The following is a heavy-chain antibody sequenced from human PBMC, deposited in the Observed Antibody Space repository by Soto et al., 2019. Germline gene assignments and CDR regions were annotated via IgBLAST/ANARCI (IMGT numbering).Heavy chain of an antibody. D-gene: IGHD3-3*01. CDR3: AHSKNYDFWSGQIFDY. Sequence: SGPTLVNPTQTLTLTCTFSGFSLSTSGVGVGWIRQPPGKALEWFALIYWDDDKRYSPSLKSRLTITKDTSKNQVVLTMTNMDPVDTATYYCAHSKNYDFWSGQIFDYWGQGTLVTVSS. V-gene: IGHV2-5*02. CDR2: IYWDDDK. CDR1: GFSLSTSGVG. J-gene: IGHJ4*02.